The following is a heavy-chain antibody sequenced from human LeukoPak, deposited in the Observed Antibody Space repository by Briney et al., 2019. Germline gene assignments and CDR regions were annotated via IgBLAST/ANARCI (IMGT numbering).Heavy chain of an antibody. CDR2: ISYDGSNK. CDR3: AKVSGSYSHYFDY. J-gene: IGHJ4*02. V-gene: IGHV3-30*04. D-gene: IGHD1-26*01. Sequence: PGRSLRLSCAASGFTFSIFAMHWVRQAPGKGLEWLALISYDGSNKYYADSVKGRFTISRDNSKNTLYLQMNSLRAEDTAVYYCAKVSGSYSHYFDYWGQGTLVTVSS. CDR1: GFTFSIFA.